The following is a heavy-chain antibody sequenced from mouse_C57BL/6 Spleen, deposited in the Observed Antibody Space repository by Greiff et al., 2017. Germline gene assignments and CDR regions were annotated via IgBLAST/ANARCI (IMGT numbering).Heavy chain of an antibody. CDR2: IWSDGST. D-gene: IGHD2-1*01. V-gene: IGHV2-6-1*01. Sequence: QVQLQQSGPGLVAPSQSLSITCTVSGFSLTSYGVHWVRQPPGKGLEWLVVIWSDGSTTYNSALKSRLSISKDNSKSQVFLKMNSRQTDDTAMYYCARHWANYNYAMDYWGQGTSVTVSS. CDR3: ARHWANYNYAMDY. CDR1: GFSLTSYG. J-gene: IGHJ4*01.